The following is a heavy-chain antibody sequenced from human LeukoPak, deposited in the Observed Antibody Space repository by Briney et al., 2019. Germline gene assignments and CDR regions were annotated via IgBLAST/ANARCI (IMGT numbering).Heavy chain of an antibody. V-gene: IGHV4-61*02. Sequence: PSETLSLTCTVSGGSISSGVYYWTWIRQPAGKGLEWIGRIYTSGSTNYNPSLKSRVTMSVDTSKNQFSLKLSSVTAADTAVYYCAREGDGSGWSNWSDPWGQGTLVTVSS. CDR1: GGSISSGVYY. D-gene: IGHD6-19*01. J-gene: IGHJ5*02. CDR3: AREGDGSGWSNWSDP. CDR2: IYTSGST.